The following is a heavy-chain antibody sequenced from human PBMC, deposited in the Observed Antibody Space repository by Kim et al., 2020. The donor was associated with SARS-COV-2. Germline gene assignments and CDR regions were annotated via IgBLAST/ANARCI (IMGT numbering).Heavy chain of an antibody. CDR1: GGTFSSYP. CDR2: IIPIFGAA. D-gene: IGHD1-26*01. J-gene: IGHJ6*02. CDR3: ASATHGRYYDYYGLDV. Sequence: SSVKVSCKASGGTFSSYPISWVRQAPGQGLEWMGGIIPIFGAASYAQKFQVRVTITADESTSTAYMELSSLRPEDTAVYYCASATHGRYYDYYGLDVWGQGTTVTVSS. V-gene: IGHV1-69*13.